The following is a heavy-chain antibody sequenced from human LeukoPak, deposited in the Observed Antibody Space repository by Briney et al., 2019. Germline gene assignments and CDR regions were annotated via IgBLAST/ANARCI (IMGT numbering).Heavy chain of an antibody. CDR2: ISSSSSYI. CDR1: GFTFSSYS. D-gene: IGHD3-3*01. J-gene: IGHJ3*02. Sequence: GRSLRLSCAASGFTFSSYSMNWVRQAPGKGLEWVSSISSSSSYIYYADSVKGRFTISRDNAKNSLYLQMNSLRAEDTAVYYCARDRVLRFLEWLGTDAFDIWGQGTMVTVSS. V-gene: IGHV3-21*01. CDR3: ARDRVLRFLEWLGTDAFDI.